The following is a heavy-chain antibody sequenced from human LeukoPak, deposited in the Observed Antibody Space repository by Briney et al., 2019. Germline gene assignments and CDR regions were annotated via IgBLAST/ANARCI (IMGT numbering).Heavy chain of an antibody. V-gene: IGHV4-59*01. D-gene: IGHD6-13*01. CDR3: ARDRSEAAAGSDYFDY. Sequence: SETLSLTCTVSGGSISSYYWSWIRQPPGKGLEWIGYIYYSGSTNYNPSLKSRVTISVDTSKNQFSLKLRSVTAADTAVYYCARDRSEAAAGSDYFDYWGQGTLVTVSS. J-gene: IGHJ4*02. CDR1: GGSISSYY. CDR2: IYYSGST.